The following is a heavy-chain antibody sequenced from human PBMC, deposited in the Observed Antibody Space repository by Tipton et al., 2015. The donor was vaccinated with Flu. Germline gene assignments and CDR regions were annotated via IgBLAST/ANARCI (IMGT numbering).Heavy chain of an antibody. V-gene: IGHV5-51*03. J-gene: IGHJ2*01. CDR1: GYSFNSYW. CDR3: ARRFVRRYCSCGRFYSVSDWYCDL. D-gene: IGHD2-15*01. CDR2: IYPCNSDT. Sequence: QSGPEVKKPGESLKISCKGSGYSFNSYWIGWVRQMPGKGLEWMGIIYPCNSDTRYRPAFQGQVTISADKSISTAYLQWSSLKASDTAMYYCARRFVRRYCSCGRFYSVSDWYCDLWGRGTLLTVSS.